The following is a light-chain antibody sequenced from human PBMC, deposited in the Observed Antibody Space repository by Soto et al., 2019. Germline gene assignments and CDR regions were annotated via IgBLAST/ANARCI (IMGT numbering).Light chain of an antibody. CDR2: DVS. Sequence: QSVLTQPASVSGSPGQSITISCTGTSSDVGDYNYVSWYQQHPGKAPILMIYDVSNRPSGVSNRFSGSKSGNTASLTISRLRAEDEADYYCSSYTSSSFVVFGGGTKVTVL. CDR1: SSDVGDYNY. J-gene: IGLJ2*01. CDR3: SSYTSSSFVV. V-gene: IGLV2-14*01.